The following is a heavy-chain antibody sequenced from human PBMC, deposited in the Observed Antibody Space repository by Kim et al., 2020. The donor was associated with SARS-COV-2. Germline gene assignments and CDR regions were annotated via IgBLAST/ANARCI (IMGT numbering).Heavy chain of an antibody. CDR3: TTGYRHYYDSSGYYRGY. CDR2: IKSKTDGGTT. V-gene: IGHV3-15*01. D-gene: IGHD3-22*01. CDR1: GFTFSNAW. J-gene: IGHJ4*02. Sequence: GGSLRLSCAASGFTFSNAWMSWVRQAPGKGLEWVGRIKSKTDGGTTDYAAPVKGRFTISRDDSKNTLYLQMNSLKTEDTAVYYCTTGYRHYYDSSGYYRGYWGQGTLVTVSS.